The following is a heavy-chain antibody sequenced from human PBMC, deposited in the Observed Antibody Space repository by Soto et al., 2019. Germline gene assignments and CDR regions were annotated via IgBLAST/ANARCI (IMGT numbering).Heavy chain of an antibody. Sequence: QVQLQESGPGLVKPSGTLSLTCAVSSGSISSSNWWSWVRQPPGKGLEWIGEIYHSGSTNYNPSLKRRVTLPVNTSKTQFSLKLSSVPAADPAVYYWGRVDYDILTGYPSLGYWGQGPLVTVSS. CDR3: GRVDYDILTGYPSLGY. J-gene: IGHJ4*02. D-gene: IGHD3-9*01. CDR2: IYHSGST. CDR1: SGSISSSNW. V-gene: IGHV4-4*02.